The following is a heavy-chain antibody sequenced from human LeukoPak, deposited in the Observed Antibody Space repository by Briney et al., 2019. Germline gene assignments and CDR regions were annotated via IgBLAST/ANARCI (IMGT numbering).Heavy chain of an antibody. D-gene: IGHD6-13*01. Sequence: GGSLRLSCAASGFTVSSNYLSWVRQAPGKGLEWVSFIFSDDRTYFADSVKGRFTISRDNSKNTLYLQMNSLRAEDTAVYYCARVPLQYSSSWYFDYWGQGTLVTVSS. CDR1: GFTVSSNY. CDR3: ARVPLQYSSSWYFDY. CDR2: IFSDDRT. V-gene: IGHV3-66*02. J-gene: IGHJ4*02.